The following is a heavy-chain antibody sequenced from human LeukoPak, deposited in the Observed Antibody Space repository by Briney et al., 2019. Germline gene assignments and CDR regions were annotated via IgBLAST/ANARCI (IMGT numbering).Heavy chain of an antibody. J-gene: IGHJ6*02. D-gene: IGHD7-27*01. Sequence: GASVKVSCKASGATFSSYAISWVRQAPGHGLERMGRIIPILGIANYAQKFQGRVTITADKSTSTAYMELSSLRSEDTAVYYCAWQTGEGDAEDYYYYYGMDVWRQGTTVTVSS. CDR1: GATFSSYA. CDR2: IIPILGIA. V-gene: IGHV1-69*04. CDR3: AWQTGEGDAEDYYYYYGMDV.